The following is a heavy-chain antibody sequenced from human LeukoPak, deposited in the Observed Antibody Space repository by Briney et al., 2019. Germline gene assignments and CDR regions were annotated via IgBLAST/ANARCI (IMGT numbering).Heavy chain of an antibody. D-gene: IGHD3-10*01. CDR2: ISGSGGST. CDR3: ARTRGSGRPNYYYYGMDV. CDR1: GFTFSSYA. J-gene: IGHJ6*02. Sequence: GGSLRLSCAASGFTFSSYAMSWVRQAPGKGLEWVSAISGSGGSTYYADSVKGRFTISRDNAKNSLYLQMNSLRAEDTAVYYCARTRGSGRPNYYYYGMDVWGQGTTVTVSS. V-gene: IGHV3-23*01.